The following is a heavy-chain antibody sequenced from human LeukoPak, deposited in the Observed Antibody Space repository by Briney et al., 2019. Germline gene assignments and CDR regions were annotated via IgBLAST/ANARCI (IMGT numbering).Heavy chain of an antibody. V-gene: IGHV3-15*01. CDR2: TKTNTDGGTT. CDR1: GFTFSNAW. D-gene: IGHD2-15*01. Sequence: PGGSLRLSCVASGFTFSNAWMSWVRPAPGKGRGWVGRTKTNTDGGTTHYAAPVKRRYNLSRDDSKNTLFLQMHSLKPEDTAVSYCAYLCSGGGCFHITGPTAIDYWGQGTLVTVPS. CDR3: AYLCSGGGCFHITGPTAIDY. J-gene: IGHJ4*02.